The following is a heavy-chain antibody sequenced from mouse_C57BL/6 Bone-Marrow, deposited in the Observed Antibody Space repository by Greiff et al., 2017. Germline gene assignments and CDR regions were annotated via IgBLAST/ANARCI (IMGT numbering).Heavy chain of an antibody. V-gene: IGHV5-12*01. CDR3: ARHGGWLSPFAY. Sequence: DVHLVESGGGLVQPGGSLKLSCAASGFTFSDYYMYWVRQTPEKRLEWVAYISNGGGSTYYPDTVKGRFTISRDNAKNTLYLQMSRLKSEDTAMYYCARHGGWLSPFAYWGQGTLVTVSA. J-gene: IGHJ3*01. CDR2: ISNGGGST. CDR1: GFTFSDYY. D-gene: IGHD2-3*01.